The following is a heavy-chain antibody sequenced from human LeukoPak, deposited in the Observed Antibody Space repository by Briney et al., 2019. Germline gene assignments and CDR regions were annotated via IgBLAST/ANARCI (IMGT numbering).Heavy chain of an antibody. D-gene: IGHD3-3*01. Sequence: ASVKVSCKASGGTFSSYAISWVRQAPGQGLEWMGGIIPIFGTANYAQKFQGRVTITADESTSTAYMELSSLRSEDTAVYYCARGNRFLEWFRGDAFDIWGQGTMVTVSS. CDR3: ARGNRFLEWFRGDAFDI. V-gene: IGHV1-69*13. CDR1: GGTFSSYA. CDR2: IIPIFGTA. J-gene: IGHJ3*02.